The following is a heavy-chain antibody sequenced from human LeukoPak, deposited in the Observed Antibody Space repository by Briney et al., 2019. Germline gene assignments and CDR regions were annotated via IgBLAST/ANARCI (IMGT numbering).Heavy chain of an antibody. D-gene: IGHD1-14*01. J-gene: IGHJ4*02. CDR1: GFTVITND. CDR2: LYSDGNT. CDR3: ARGVEPLAANTLAY. V-gene: IGHV3-53*01. Sequence: GGSLRLSCAASGFTVITNDMTWVRQAPGKGLEWVSVLYSDGNTKYADSVQGRFTISRDNSKNTLYLEMNNLSPDDTAVYYCARGVEPLAANTLAYWGQGTLVTVPS.